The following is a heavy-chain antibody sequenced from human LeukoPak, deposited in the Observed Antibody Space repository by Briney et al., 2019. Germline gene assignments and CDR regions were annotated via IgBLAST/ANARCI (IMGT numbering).Heavy chain of an antibody. CDR3: AKDGWYCSSTSCYGYYGMDV. D-gene: IGHD2-2*01. CDR1: EFTFSSYA. J-gene: IGHJ6*02. V-gene: IGHV3-30-3*01. CDR2: ISYDGSNK. Sequence: GGSLRLSCAASEFTFSSYAMHWVRQAPGKGLEWVAVISYDGSNKYYADSVKGRFTISRDNSKNTLYLQMNSLRAEDTAVYYCAKDGWYCSSTSCYGYYGMDVWGQGTTVTVSS.